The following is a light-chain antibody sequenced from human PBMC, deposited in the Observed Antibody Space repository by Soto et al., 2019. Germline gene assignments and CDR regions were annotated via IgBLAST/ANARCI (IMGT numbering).Light chain of an antibody. CDR1: QSISSW. Sequence: DIQMTQSPSTLSASVGDRVTITCRASQSISSWLAWYQQKPGKAPKLLIYKASSLESGVPSRFSGSGSGTEFTLTISSLQPFDFATYYCQQYNSYQGTFGQGTKVEIK. CDR2: KAS. J-gene: IGKJ1*01. V-gene: IGKV1-5*03. CDR3: QQYNSYQGT.